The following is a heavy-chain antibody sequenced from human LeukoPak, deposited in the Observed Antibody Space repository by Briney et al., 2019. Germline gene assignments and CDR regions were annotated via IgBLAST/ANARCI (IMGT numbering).Heavy chain of an antibody. D-gene: IGHD1-26*01. CDR2: IYHSGST. V-gene: IGHV4-30-2*01. CDR3: ASIRMGATYSLDY. CDR1: GGSISSGGYY. Sequence: PSETLSLTCTVSGGSISSGGYYWSWIRRPPGKGLEWIGYIYHSGSTYYNPSLKSRVTISVDRSKNQFSLKLSSVTAADTAVYYCASIRMGATYSLDYWGQGTLVTVSS. J-gene: IGHJ4*02.